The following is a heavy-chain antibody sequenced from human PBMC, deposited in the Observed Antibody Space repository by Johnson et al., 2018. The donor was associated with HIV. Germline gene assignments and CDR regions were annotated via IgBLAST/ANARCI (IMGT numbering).Heavy chain of an antibody. CDR3: PRDAGLGSYSPWRPDAFDI. CDR1: GFTFSSYW. D-gene: IGHD3-10*01. CDR2: IKQDGSEK. J-gene: IGHJ3*02. Sequence: QLVESGGGLVQPGGSLRLSCAASGFTFSSYWMSWVRQAQGKGLEWVANIKQDGSEKYYVDSVKGRFTISRDNAKNSLYLQMNSLRAEDTALYYCPRDAGLGSYSPWRPDAFDIWVQGTMVTVSS. V-gene: IGHV3-7*03.